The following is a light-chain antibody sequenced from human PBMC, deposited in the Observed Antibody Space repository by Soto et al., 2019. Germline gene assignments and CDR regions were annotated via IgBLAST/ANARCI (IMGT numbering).Light chain of an antibody. CDR2: SNN. Sequence: QSVLTQPPSASGTPGQRVAISCSGSRSNIESNTVNWYQQLPGAAPKLLIFSNNQRPSGVPDRFSGSKSGTSASLAISGRQSEDGADYFCASWDASLNGWMFGGGTKLTVL. V-gene: IGLV1-44*01. CDR1: RSNIESNT. J-gene: IGLJ3*02. CDR3: ASWDASLNGWM.